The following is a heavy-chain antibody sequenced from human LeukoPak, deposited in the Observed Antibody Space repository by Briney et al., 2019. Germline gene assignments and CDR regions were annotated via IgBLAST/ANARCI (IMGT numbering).Heavy chain of an antibody. J-gene: IGHJ4*02. Sequence: GGSLRLSCVASGFTVGSNYMSWVRQAPGKGLECVSVISSAGSTSYAASAKCRFTISNDNSKNTLYLQMNSLRDEDMSIYYCAKGYGDYVDIAFDCWGKGALVTV. V-gene: IGHV3-53*01. CDR2: ISSAGST. CDR3: AKGYGDYVDIAFDC. CDR1: GFTVGSNY. D-gene: IGHD4-17*01.